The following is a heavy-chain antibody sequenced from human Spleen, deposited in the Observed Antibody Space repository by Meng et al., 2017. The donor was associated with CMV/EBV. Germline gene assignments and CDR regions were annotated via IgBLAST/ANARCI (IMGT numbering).Heavy chain of an antibody. CDR2: ISAYNGNT. CDR3: ARRVVPAAIDYYYGMDV. V-gene: IGHV1-18*01. Sequence: ASVKVSCKASGYTFTSYGISWVRQAPGQGLEWMGWISAYNGNTNYAQKLQGRVTMTTDTSTSTAYMELRSLRSDVTAVYYCARRVVPAAIDYYYGMDVWGQGTTVTVSS. CDR1: GYTFTSYG. D-gene: IGHD2-2*02. J-gene: IGHJ6*02.